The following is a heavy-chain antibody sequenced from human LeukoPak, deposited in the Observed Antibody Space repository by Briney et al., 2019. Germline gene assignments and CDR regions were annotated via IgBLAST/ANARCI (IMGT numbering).Heavy chain of an antibody. J-gene: IGHJ4*02. CDR1: GFTFSSYA. D-gene: IGHD2-15*01. Sequence: GGSLRLSCAASGFTFSSYAMHWVGQAPGKGLEWVAVISYDGSNKYYADSVKGRFTISRDNSKNTLYLQMNSLRAEDTAVYYCARVGNCSGGSCYFDYWGQGTLVTVSS. CDR3: ARVGNCSGGSCYFDY. CDR2: ISYDGSNK. V-gene: IGHV3-30-3*01.